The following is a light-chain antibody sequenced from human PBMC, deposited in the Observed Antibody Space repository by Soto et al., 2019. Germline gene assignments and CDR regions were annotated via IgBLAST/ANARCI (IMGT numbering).Light chain of an antibody. CDR3: QQYGSLPIT. CDR2: DSL. CDR1: QDIGDS. J-gene: IGKJ5*01. Sequence: DIQMTQSPSSLSASVGARVTISCQASQDIGDSLNWYQQKEGRTPKLLIYDSLHLEPGVPSRFSGRRSGTRFSLTISSMQPEDVATYFCQQYGSLPITFGRGTQL. V-gene: IGKV1-33*01.